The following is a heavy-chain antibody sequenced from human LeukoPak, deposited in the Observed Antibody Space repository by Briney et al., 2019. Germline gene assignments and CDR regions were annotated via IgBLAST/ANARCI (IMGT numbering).Heavy chain of an antibody. CDR1: GFTFSSYW. CDR3: AREFNIAVAGIYTGFDI. Sequence: GGSLRLSCAASGFTFSSYWMSWVRQAPGKGLEWVANIKEDGSEKRYVGSVKGRFTISRDNAKNSLYLQMNSLRADDTAVYYCAREFNIAVAGIYTGFDIWGQRTMVTVSS. V-gene: IGHV3-7*03. CDR2: IKEDGSEK. J-gene: IGHJ3*02. D-gene: IGHD6-19*01.